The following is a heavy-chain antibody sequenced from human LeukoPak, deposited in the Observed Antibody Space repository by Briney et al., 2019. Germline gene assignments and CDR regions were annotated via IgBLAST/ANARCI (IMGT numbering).Heavy chain of an antibody. Sequence: PGGSLRLSCADSGFTVSSNSMSWVRQAPGKGLEWVSIIYSGGNTFHADSVKARFSISRDESRDTVYLQMNSLRAEDTAVYDCARGSEYFQHWGQGTLVTVSS. CDR3: ARGSEYFQH. J-gene: IGHJ1*01. CDR1: GFTVSSNS. CDR2: IYSGGNT. V-gene: IGHV3-66*01.